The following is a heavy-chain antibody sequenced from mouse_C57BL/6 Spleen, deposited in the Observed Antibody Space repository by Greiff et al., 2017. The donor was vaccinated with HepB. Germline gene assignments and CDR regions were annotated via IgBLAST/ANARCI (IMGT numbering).Heavy chain of an antibody. V-gene: IGHV5-4*03. J-gene: IGHJ3*01. Sequence: DVKLVESGGGLVKPGGSLKLSCAASGFTFSSYAMSWVRQTPEKRLEWVATISDGGSYTYYPDNVKGRFTISRDNAKNNLYLQMSHLKSEDTAMYYCARRPNWAWFAYWGQGTLVTVSA. CDR1: GFTFSSYA. CDR3: ARRPNWAWFAY. CDR2: ISDGGSYT. D-gene: IGHD4-1*01.